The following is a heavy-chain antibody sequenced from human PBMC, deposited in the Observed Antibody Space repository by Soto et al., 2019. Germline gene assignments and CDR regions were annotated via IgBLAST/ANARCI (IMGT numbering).Heavy chain of an antibody. V-gene: IGHV3-21*01. CDR1: GFTFSSYS. CDR2: ISSSSSYI. D-gene: IGHD1-20*01. Sequence: EVQLVESGGGLVKPGGSLRLSCAASGFTFSSYSMNWVRQAPGKGLEWVSSISSSSSYIYYADSVKGRFTISRDNAKNPRYLQRTTRRAEETAGIYCAGESRNNWTYFGAFDIGAKGHWSPSLQ. J-gene: IGHJ3*02. CDR3: AGESRNNWTYFGAFDI.